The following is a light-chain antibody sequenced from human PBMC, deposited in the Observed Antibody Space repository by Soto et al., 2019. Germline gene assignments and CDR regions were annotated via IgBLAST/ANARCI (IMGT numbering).Light chain of an antibody. CDR1: STDVNGHNY. CDR2: EVT. CDR3: SSYVNYNTFVI. J-gene: IGLJ2*01. V-gene: IGLV2-14*01. Sequence: QSVLTQPASVSGSPGQSITISCTGTSTDVNGHNYVSWYQQHPGKAPKVIIYEVTNRPSGISHRFSGSKSGNTASLTISGLQAEDEADYYCSSYVNYNTFVIFGGGTKLTVL.